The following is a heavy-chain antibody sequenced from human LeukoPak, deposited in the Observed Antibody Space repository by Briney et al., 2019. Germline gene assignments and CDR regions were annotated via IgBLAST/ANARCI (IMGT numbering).Heavy chain of an antibody. V-gene: IGHV1-46*02. J-gene: IGHJ6*02. CDR1: GYIFDNYG. CDR3: ASIAAAGFRYYYYYGMDV. CDR2: INPSGGST. D-gene: IGHD6-13*01. Sequence: ASVKVSCTASGYIFDNYGISWVRQAPGQGLEWMGIINPSGGSTSYAQKFQGRVTMTRDTSTSTVYMELSSLRSEDTAVYYCASIAAAGFRYYYYYGMDVWGQGTTVTVSS.